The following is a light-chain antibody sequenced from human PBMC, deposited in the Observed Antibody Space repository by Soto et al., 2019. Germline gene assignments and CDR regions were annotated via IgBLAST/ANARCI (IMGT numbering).Light chain of an antibody. Sequence: DLQITQSPSTLSADLRHTVTITFRASQSISNRLAWYQQKPGKAPKVVIYDASSLESGVPSRFSGSGSGTEFILTINSLKPDDFATYCCQHYGGMWAFGQGTKVDIK. CDR3: QHYGGMWA. V-gene: IGKV1-5*01. CDR1: QSISNR. J-gene: IGKJ1*01. CDR2: DAS.